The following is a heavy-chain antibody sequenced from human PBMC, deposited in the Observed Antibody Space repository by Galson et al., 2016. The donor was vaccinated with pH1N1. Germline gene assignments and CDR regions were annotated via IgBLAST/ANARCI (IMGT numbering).Heavy chain of an antibody. J-gene: IGHJ4*02. CDR1: GYSFSNYW. CDR2: IYPGDSDT. CDR3: ARSTKGVSTGHFDS. D-gene: IGHD1-1*01. Sequence: QSGAEVKKPRESLRISCKGFGYSFSNYWIAWVRQMPGKGLECMGVIYPGDSDTKYNPSFEGQVVISADKSIRSVFLQWNSLEASDTAMYYLARSTKGVSTGHFDSWGQGTLVTVSS. V-gene: IGHV5-51*03.